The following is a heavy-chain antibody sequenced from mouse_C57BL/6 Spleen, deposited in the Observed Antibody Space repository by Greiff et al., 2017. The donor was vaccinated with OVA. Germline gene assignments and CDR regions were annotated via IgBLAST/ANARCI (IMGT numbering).Heavy chain of an antibody. Sequence: VQLQESGAELVRPGASVKLSCKASGYTFTDYYINWVKQRPGQGLEWIARIYPGSGNTYYNEKFKGKATLTAEKSSSTAYVQLSSLTSEDSAVYFCASGRVSGSSAYWGQGTTLTVSS. D-gene: IGHD1-1*01. CDR1: GYTFTDYY. CDR3: ASGRVSGSSAY. CDR2: IYPGSGNT. V-gene: IGHV1-76*01. J-gene: IGHJ2*01.